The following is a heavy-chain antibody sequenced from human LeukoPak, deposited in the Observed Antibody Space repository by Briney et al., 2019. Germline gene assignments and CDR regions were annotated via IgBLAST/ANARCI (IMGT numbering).Heavy chain of an antibody. V-gene: IGHV3-53*01. D-gene: IGHD3-10*01. Sequence: GGSLRLSCAASGFGVDSNYMTWVRRAPGKGLECVSLIYYNGSAFYADSVKGRFTISRDTAKNTLFLQMNSLGAEDTALYYCATLTLYYGSGSYFDYWGQGTLVSVSS. CDR1: GFGVDSNY. CDR2: IYYNGSA. J-gene: IGHJ4*02. CDR3: ATLTLYYGSGSYFDY.